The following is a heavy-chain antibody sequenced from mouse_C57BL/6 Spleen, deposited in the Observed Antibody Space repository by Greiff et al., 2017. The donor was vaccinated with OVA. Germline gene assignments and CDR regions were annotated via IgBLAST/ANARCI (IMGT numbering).Heavy chain of an antibody. CDR3: ASSDGYYPSWFAY. CDR1: GFTFSSYA. Sequence: EVHLVESGGGLVKPGGSLKLSCAASGFTFSSYAMSWVRQTPEKRLEWVATISDGGSYTYYPDNVKGRFTISRDNAKNNLYLQMSHLKSEDTAMYYCASSDGYYPSWFAYWGQGTLVTVSA. D-gene: IGHD2-3*01. V-gene: IGHV5-4*01. CDR2: ISDGGSYT. J-gene: IGHJ3*01.